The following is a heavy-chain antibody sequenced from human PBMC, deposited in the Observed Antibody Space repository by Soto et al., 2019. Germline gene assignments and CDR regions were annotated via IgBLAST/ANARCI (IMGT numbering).Heavy chain of an antibody. CDR1: GFTFDDYA. D-gene: IGHD6-19*01. J-gene: IGHJ4*02. CDR2: ISWYSGSI. V-gene: IGHV3-9*01. CDR3: AKDRGLVLSFYFDY. Sequence: EVQLVESGGGLVQPGRSLRLSCAASGFTFDDYAMHWVRQAPGKGLEWVSGISWYSGSIGYADSVKGRFTISSDNAKNSLYLQMNSLRAEDTALYYCAKDRGLVLSFYFDYWGQGTLVTVSS.